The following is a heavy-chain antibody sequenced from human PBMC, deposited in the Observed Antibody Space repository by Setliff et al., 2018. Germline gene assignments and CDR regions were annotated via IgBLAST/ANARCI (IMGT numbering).Heavy chain of an antibody. CDR1: GGSISSYY. Sequence: PSETLSLTCTVSGGSISSYYCSWIRQPAGKGLEWIGHIYIGGSANYNPSLKSRVTMSIDTSKNLFSLKLNSVTAADMAVYYCAREQWLDPPGYYYMDVWAKGTTFTVSS. J-gene: IGHJ6*03. V-gene: IGHV4-4*07. D-gene: IGHD6-19*01. CDR3: AREQWLDPPGYYYMDV. CDR2: IYIGGSA.